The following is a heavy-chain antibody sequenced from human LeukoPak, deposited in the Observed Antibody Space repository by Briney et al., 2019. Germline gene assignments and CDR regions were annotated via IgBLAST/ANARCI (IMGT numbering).Heavy chain of an antibody. CDR1: GFTFSSYW. J-gene: IGHJ4*02. D-gene: IGHD5-18*01. CDR2: INSDGSST. Sequence: PGGSLRLSCAASGFTFSSYWMHWVRQAPGKGLVWVSRINSDGSSTSYADSVKGRFTISRDNAKNSLYLQVNSLRAEDTAVYYCARELYSYGYSSWGQGTLVTVSS. V-gene: IGHV3-74*01. CDR3: ARELYSYGYSS.